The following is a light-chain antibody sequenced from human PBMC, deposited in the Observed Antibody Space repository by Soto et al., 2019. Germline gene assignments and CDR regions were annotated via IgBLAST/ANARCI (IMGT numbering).Light chain of an antibody. J-gene: IGKJ1*01. CDR1: QSITTW. V-gene: IGKV1-5*01. CDR3: QQYNTYQT. CDR2: DAS. Sequence: DIQMTQSPSTLSASVGDSVTITCRASQSITTWLAWYQQRPGKAPKLLIYDASSLESGVPSRFSGSGSGTEFTLSTSSLQPDDFATYYCQQYNTYQTFGQGTKVDIK.